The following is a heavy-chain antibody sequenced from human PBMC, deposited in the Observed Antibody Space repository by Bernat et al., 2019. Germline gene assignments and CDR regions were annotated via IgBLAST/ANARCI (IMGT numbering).Heavy chain of an antibody. V-gene: IGHV1-18*01. D-gene: IGHD3-16*02. Sequence: QVQLVQSGAEVKKPGASVRVSCKASGYTFTSYGISWVRQAPGQGLEWMGWISAYKGNTNYAQKLQGRVTMTTDTSTSTAYMELRSLRSDDTAVYYCATLRGSYRYTGAFDIWGQGTMVTVSS. CDR1: GYTFTSYG. J-gene: IGHJ3*02. CDR3: ATLRGSYRYTGAFDI. CDR2: ISAYKGNT.